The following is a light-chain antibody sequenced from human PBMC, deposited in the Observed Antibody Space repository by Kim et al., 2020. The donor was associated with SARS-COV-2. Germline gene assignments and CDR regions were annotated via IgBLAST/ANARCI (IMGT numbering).Light chain of an antibody. J-gene: IGLJ2*01. CDR2: GKD. Sequence: SSELTQDPAVSVALGQTVRITCQGDSLRSYYATWYQQKPGQAPKVVIYGKDNRPSGVPDRFSGSSSGNTAYLTITGTQAGDEADYYCNSRDSNDYVVFGGGTQLT. CDR1: SLRSYY. V-gene: IGLV3-19*01. CDR3: NSRDSNDYVV.